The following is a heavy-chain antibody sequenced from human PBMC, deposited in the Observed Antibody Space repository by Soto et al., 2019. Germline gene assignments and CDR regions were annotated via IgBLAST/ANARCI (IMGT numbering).Heavy chain of an antibody. Sequence: QVQLVQSGAEVKKPGSSVKVSCKASGGTFSTHAISWVRQAPGQGLEWLGGIIPTLGTPNYAQKFQGRVTVTADEYTSTAYMELSRLTSEDTAVYYCARAAFRSGYYGYYYGMDVGGQGTAVNV. D-gene: IGHD3-3*01. CDR1: GGTFSTHA. CDR2: IIPTLGTP. J-gene: IGHJ6*02. V-gene: IGHV1-69*01. CDR3: ARAAFRSGYYGYYYGMDV.